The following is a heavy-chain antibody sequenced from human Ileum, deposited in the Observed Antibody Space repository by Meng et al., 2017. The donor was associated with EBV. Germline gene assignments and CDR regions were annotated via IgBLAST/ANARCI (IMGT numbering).Heavy chain of an antibody. J-gene: IGHJ4*02. CDR1: GYSISSTNW. D-gene: IGHD3-22*01. Sequence: HVQLQASGPVLVKPSATLSLTCSVSGYSISSTNWWGWIWQPPGKGLEWIGYIYYSGSTSYNPSLKSRVTMSVDTSKNQFSLNLNSVTAVDTAVYYCARNVPGTSAYYDWGQGTLVTVSS. V-gene: IGHV4-28*01. CDR2: IYYSGST. CDR3: ARNVPGTSAYYD.